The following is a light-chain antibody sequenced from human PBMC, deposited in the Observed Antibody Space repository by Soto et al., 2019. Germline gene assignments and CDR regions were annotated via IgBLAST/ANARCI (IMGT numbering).Light chain of an antibody. J-gene: IGKJ2*01. CDR3: QKYGSSSPYT. CDR2: GAS. Sequence: EIVLTQSPGTLSLSPGERATLSCRASQSVSSSYLAWYQQKPGQAPRLLIYGASSRATGIPDRFSGSGSGTDFTLTISRLEPEDFALYYCQKYGSSSPYTFGQGTKLQIK. V-gene: IGKV3-20*01. CDR1: QSVSSSY.